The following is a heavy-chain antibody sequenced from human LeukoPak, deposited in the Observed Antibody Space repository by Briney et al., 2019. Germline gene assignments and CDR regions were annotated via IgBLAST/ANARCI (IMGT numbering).Heavy chain of an antibody. CDR3: ARMRPAYYYDSSGYGGLPYFDY. CDR2: IYYSGST. CDR1: GGSISSSSYY. J-gene: IGHJ4*02. V-gene: IGHV4-39*07. Sequence: PSETLSLTCTVSGGSISSSSYYWGWIRQPPGKGLEWIGSIYYSGSTYYNPSLKSRVTISVDSSKNQFSLKLSSVTAADTAVYYCARMRPAYYYDSSGYGGLPYFDYWGQGTLVTVSS. D-gene: IGHD3-22*01.